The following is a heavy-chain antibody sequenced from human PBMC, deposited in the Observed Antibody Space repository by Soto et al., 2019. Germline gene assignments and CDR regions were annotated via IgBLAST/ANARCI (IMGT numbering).Heavy chain of an antibody. CDR2: IYYSGNT. D-gene: IGHD3-10*01. Sequence: QLQLQESGPGLVKPSETLSLTCTVSGGSISSSSYYWGWIRQPPGKGLEWIGTIYYSGNTYYNPSLKSRISISVDTSKDQFTLRLSSVTAADTAVYYCAITFPMVRGVRYLDYWGQGTLVTVSS. J-gene: IGHJ4*02. CDR3: AITFPMVRGVRYLDY. V-gene: IGHV4-39*01. CDR1: GGSISSSSYY.